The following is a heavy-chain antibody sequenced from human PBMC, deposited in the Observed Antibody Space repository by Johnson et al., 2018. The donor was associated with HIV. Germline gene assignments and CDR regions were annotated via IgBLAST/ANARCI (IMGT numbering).Heavy chain of an antibody. CDR2: IKSKTDGGTT. D-gene: IGHD2-8*02. CDR1: RFTVSSNY. Sequence: EQLVESGGGVDQPGRSLRLSCAAPRFTVSSNYMSWVRQAPGKGVEWVGHIKSKTDGGTTDYATPVKGRLTISRDDSKNTLYLQMNSLKTEDTALYYCTTVGGILGTYAFDIWGQGTMVTVSS. V-gene: IGHV3-15*01. CDR3: TTVGGILGTYAFDI. J-gene: IGHJ3*02.